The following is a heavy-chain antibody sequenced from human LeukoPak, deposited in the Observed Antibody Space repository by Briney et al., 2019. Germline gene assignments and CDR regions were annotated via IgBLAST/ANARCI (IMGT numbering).Heavy chain of an antibody. V-gene: IGHV3-33*02. D-gene: IGHD1-7*01. CDR2: IWNDGGNK. J-gene: IGHJ4*02. CDR3: ARDANYYFDY. Sequence: QPGGSLRLSCAASGFTFSSYGMHWVRQAPGKGLEWVALIWNDGGNKYYADSVKGRFTISRDNSTDTLFLQMNSLRAEDTAVYYCARDANYYFDYWGQGTLVTVSS. CDR1: GFTFSSYG.